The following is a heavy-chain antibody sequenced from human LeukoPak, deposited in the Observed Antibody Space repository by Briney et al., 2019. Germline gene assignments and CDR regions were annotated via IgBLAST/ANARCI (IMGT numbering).Heavy chain of an antibody. D-gene: IGHD3-16*01. CDR1: GGSISSSTYY. CDR3: ARVQVAQTQLGAFDY. Sequence: SETLSLTCTVSGGSISSSTYYWGWIRQPPGKGLEWIGTIYYSGSTYYNPSLKSRVTISVDTSKNQFSLKLSSVTAADTAVYYCARVQVAQTQLGAFDYWGQGTLVTVSS. J-gene: IGHJ4*02. CDR2: IYYSGST. V-gene: IGHV4-39*07.